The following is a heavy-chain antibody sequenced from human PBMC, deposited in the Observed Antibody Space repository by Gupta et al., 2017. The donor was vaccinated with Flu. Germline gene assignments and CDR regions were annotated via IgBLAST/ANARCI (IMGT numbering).Heavy chain of an antibody. D-gene: IGHD3-10*01. V-gene: IGHV3-33*01. CDR3: ARDRVERRWYFDL. CDR1: GFTFSSYG. J-gene: IGHJ2*01. CDR2: IWYDGSKK. Sequence: QVQLVESGGGVVQPGRSLRLSCAASGFTFSSYGMHWVRQAPGKGLEWVAVIWYDGSKKYYADSMKGRFTISRDNSKNTLYLQMTSLRAEDTAVYYCARDRVERRWYFDLWGRGTRVTVSS.